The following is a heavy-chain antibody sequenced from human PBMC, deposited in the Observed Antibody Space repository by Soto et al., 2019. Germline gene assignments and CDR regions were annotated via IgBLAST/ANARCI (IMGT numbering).Heavy chain of an antibody. CDR2: ISYDGINE. CDR3: ARDRLRLGELSLIGYFDY. J-gene: IGHJ4*02. D-gene: IGHD3-16*02. Sequence: QVQLVDSGGSVVQPGRSLRLSCEASGFTFTSYAMHWVRQAPGKGLEWVAVISYDGINEYYADSVKGRFTISRDNSKNTLFLQMSSLRVEDTAVYYGARDRLRLGELSLIGYFDYWGQGPLVTVSS. V-gene: IGHV3-30*14. CDR1: GFTFTSYA.